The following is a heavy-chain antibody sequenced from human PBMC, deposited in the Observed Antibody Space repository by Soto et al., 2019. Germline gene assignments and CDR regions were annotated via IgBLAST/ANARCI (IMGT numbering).Heavy chain of an antibody. Sequence: PSETLSLTCAVSGGSLSSSNWWSWVRQPPGKGLEWIGEIYHSGSTNYNPSLKSRVTISVDKSKNQFSLKLSSVTAADTAVYYCAKRVSSSWFSAYYYYYGMDVWGQGTTVTVSS. CDR1: GGSLSSSNW. J-gene: IGHJ6*02. CDR2: IYHSGST. V-gene: IGHV4-4*02. D-gene: IGHD6-13*01. CDR3: AKRVSSSWFSAYYYYYGMDV.